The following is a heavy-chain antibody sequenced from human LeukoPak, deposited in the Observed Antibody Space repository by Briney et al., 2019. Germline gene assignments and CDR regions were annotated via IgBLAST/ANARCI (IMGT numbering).Heavy chain of an antibody. D-gene: IGHD4-17*01. V-gene: IGHV1-18*01. J-gene: IGHJ4*02. Sequence: ASVKVSFKPSGYTLTHHGISWVRQAPGQGLEWMGWMSGYNGNTNYVQKFRGRVTMTTDTSTSTAYMELRSLSSDDTAVYYCARDLSLGRHDDGEPFDYWGQGTLVTVSS. CDR2: MSGYNGNT. CDR3: ARDLSLGRHDDGEPFDY. CDR1: GYTLTHHG.